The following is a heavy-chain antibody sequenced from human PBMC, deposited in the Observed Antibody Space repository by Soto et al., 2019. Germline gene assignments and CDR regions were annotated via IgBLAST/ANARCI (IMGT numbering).Heavy chain of an antibody. CDR1: GFPFSSYS. CDR2: ISSRRSYI. V-gene: IGHV3-21*01. CDR3: AREAVMGYYDILTGYYYFDY. Sequence: EVQLVESGGGLVKPGGSLRLSCAASGFPFSSYSMNWVRQAPGKGLEWVSSISSRRSYIYYADPVKGRFTVARDNAKNSLYPQMNSLRAEDTAVYYCAREAVMGYYDILTGYYYFDYWGQGTLVTVSS. J-gene: IGHJ4*02. D-gene: IGHD3-9*01.